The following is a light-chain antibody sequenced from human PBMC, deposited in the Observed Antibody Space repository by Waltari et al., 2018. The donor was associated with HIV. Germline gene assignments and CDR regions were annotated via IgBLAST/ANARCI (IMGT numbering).Light chain of an antibody. Sequence: LTQPPSMSTVSRQTATVTSIGDNNNVDHQGAAWVQHRQGHPPKLLSNRKTNRPAGVSGRFSASRAGDTTSRTISGLQSEDEADYFCLAWDTNLGGWVFGGGTHLTV. CDR2: RKT. CDR3: LAWDTNLGGWV. J-gene: IGLJ3*02. CDR1: NNNVDHQG. V-gene: IGLV10-54*04.